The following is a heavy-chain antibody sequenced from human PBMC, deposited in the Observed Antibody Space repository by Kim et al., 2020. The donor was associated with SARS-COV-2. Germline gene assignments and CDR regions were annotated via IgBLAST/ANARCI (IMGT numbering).Heavy chain of an antibody. CDR3: ASVRGKLFRPMYYFDY. Sequence: GGSLRLSCAASGFTFSSYSMNWVRQAPGKGLEWVSSISGSSSYIYYADSVKGRFTISRDNAKNSLYLQMNSLRAEDTAVYYCASVRGKLFRPMYYFDYWGQGTLVTVSS. V-gene: IGHV3-21*01. CDR1: GFTFSSYS. CDR2: ISGSSSYI. J-gene: IGHJ4*02. D-gene: IGHD2-21*01.